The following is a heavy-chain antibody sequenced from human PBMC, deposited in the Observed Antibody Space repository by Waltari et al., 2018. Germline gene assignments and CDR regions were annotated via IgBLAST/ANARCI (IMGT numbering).Heavy chain of an antibody. J-gene: IGHJ5*02. D-gene: IGHD2-15*01. CDR3: ARVTCSGGSCYSGPYNWFDP. Sequence: VQLVQSGAEVKKPGASVKVSCKASGYTFTGYYMHWVRQAPGQELEWMGRINPNSGGTNYAQKFQGRVTMTRDTSISTAYMELSRLRSDDTAVYYCARVTCSGGSCYSGPYNWFDPWGQGTLVTVSS. CDR2: INPNSGGT. V-gene: IGHV1-2*06. CDR1: GYTFTGYY.